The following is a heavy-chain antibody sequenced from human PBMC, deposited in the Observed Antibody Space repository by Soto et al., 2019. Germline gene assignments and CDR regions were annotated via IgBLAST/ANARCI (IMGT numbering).Heavy chain of an antibody. Sequence: KVCWRGAGYIFVTYGSSRVLQIPGEGLEWMGRIDPSDSYTNYSPSFQGHVTISTDKSVSTAYLQWSSLKASDTAMYYCASYDGDYGRRGYAMDVWGQRTAVTGSS. V-gene: IGHV5-10-1*01. CDR2: IDPSDSYT. CDR3: ASYDGDYGRRGYAMDV. J-gene: IGHJ6*02. CDR1: GYIFVTYG. D-gene: IGHD4-17*01.